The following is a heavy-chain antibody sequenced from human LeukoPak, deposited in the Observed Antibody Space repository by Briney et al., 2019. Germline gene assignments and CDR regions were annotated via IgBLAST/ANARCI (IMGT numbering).Heavy chain of an antibody. D-gene: IGHD1-26*01. Sequence: GGSLRLSCAASGFTFSNYSMNWVRQAPGKGLEWVSSISSSSSYIYYADSVKGRFTISRDNSKNILYLQMNSLRTEDSAVYFCAKDFRVGARSFDYWGQGTLVTVSS. J-gene: IGHJ4*02. V-gene: IGHV3-21*01. CDR2: ISSSSSYI. CDR1: GFTFSNYS. CDR3: AKDFRVGARSFDY.